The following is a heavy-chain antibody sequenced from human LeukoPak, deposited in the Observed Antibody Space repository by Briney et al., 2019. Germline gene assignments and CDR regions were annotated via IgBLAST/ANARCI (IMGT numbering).Heavy chain of an antibody. V-gene: IGHV4-39*07. D-gene: IGHD5-18*01. J-gene: IGHJ6*02. Sequence: SETLSLTCTVSGGSISSGVYYWSWIRQPPGKGLEWIGEINHSGSTNYNPSLKSRVTISVDTSKNQFSLKLSSVTAADTAVYYCARTQLDTAMEYYYYYGMDVWGQGTTVTVSS. CDR2: INHSGST. CDR1: GGSISSGVYY. CDR3: ARTQLDTAMEYYYYYGMDV.